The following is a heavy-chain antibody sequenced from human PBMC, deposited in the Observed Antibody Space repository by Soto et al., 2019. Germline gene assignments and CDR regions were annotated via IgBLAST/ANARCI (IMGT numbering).Heavy chain of an antibody. J-gene: IGHJ5*02. V-gene: IGHV3-21*01. CDR1: GFTFSNYN. Sequence: GSLRLSCVASGFTFSNYNMNWVRQAPGEGLEWVSHISGTGVYIHYADAVKGRFTISRDNAKSSVYLQMNSLRAEDTAVYYCAREGALKPFSSWGQGALVTVSS. CDR3: AREGALKPFSS. CDR2: ISGTGVYI.